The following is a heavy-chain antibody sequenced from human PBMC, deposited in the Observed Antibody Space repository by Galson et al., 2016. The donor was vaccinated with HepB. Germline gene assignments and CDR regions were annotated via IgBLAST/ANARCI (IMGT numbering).Heavy chain of an antibody. D-gene: IGHD3-10*01. V-gene: IGHV3-66*01. Sequence: SLRLSCAASGFTFNNYGSYPMNWVRQAPGKGLEWVSTIYTGGSTFYADSVKGRFTISGDNSKNTLYLQMTGLRAEDTARYYCARDTTFYYGSADWGQGTLVTVSS. CDR3: ARDTTFYYGSAD. CDR1: GFTFNNYGSYP. CDR2: IYTGGST. J-gene: IGHJ1*01.